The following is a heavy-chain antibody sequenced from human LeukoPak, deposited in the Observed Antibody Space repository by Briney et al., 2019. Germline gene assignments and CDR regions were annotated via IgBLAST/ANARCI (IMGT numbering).Heavy chain of an antibody. V-gene: IGHV5-51*01. Sequence: GESLKISCKGSGYRFTSYWIGWVRQMPGKGLEWMGIMYPGDSDTRYSPSFQGQVTISADKSISTAYLQWGSLMASDTAMYCCARMIVVVPAAMVGWFDPWGQGTLVTVSS. D-gene: IGHD2-2*01. J-gene: IGHJ5*02. CDR3: ARMIVVVPAAMVGWFDP. CDR2: MYPGDSDT. CDR1: GYRFTSYW.